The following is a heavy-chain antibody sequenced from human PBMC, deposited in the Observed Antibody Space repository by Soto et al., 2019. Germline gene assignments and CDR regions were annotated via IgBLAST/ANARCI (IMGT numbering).Heavy chain of an antibody. Sequence: GGSLRLSCAASGFTFSSYAMSWVHQAPGKGLEWVSAISGSGGSTYYADSVKGRFTISRDNSKNTLYLQMNSLRAEDTAVYYCAKILSGSYYLSVDGWFDPWGQGTLVTVSS. V-gene: IGHV3-23*01. CDR1: GFTFSSYA. J-gene: IGHJ5*02. CDR2: ISGSGGST. D-gene: IGHD1-26*01. CDR3: AKILSGSYYLSVDGWFDP.